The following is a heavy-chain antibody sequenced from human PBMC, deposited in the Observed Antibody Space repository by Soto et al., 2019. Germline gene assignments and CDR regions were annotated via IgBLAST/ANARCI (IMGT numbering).Heavy chain of an antibody. CDR3: AKESSSGWYRVGFSYFDY. CDR1: GFTFSSYA. D-gene: IGHD6-19*01. Sequence: GGSLRLSCAASGFTFSSYAMSWVRQAPGKGLEWVSAISGSGGSTYYADSVKGRFTISRDNSKNTLYLQMNSLRAEDTAVYYCAKESSSGWYRVGFSYFDYWGQGTLVTVSS. V-gene: IGHV3-23*01. J-gene: IGHJ4*02. CDR2: ISGSGGST.